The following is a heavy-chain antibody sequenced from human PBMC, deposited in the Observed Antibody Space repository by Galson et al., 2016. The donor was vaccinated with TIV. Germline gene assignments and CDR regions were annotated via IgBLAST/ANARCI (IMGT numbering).Heavy chain of an antibody. CDR1: GFDFSGYY. CDR3: ARERILLSAAVPRTNWFDP. V-gene: IGHV3-11*01. D-gene: IGHD2-2*01. Sequence: SLRFSCAASGFDFSGYYMSWVRQAPGKGLEWISYIGSSGSPIVYADSVKGRFTISRGDAKNSVYLQMNSLRVEDTAVYYCARERILLSAAVPRTNWFDPWGQGTLVTVSS. CDR2: IGSSGSPI. J-gene: IGHJ5*02.